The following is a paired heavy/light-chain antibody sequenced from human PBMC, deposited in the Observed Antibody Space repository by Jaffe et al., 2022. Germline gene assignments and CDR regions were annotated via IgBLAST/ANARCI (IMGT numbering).Heavy chain of an antibody. CDR1: GGSISSSSYY. CDR2: IYYSGST. J-gene: IGHJ6*03. Sequence: QLQLQESGPGLVKPSETLSLTCTVSGGSISSSSYYWGWIRQPPGKGLEWIGSIYYSGSTYYNPSLKSRVTISVDTSKNQFSLKLSSVTAADTAVYYCARHVQALGAMVQGSYYYYYMDVWGKGTTVTVSS. V-gene: IGHV4-39*01. D-gene: IGHD3-10*01. CDR3: ARHVQALGAMVQGSYYYYYMDV.
Light chain of an antibody. J-gene: IGLJ2*01. V-gene: IGLV3-19*01. CDR2: GKN. Sequence: SSELTQDPAVSVALGQTVRITCQGDSLRSYYASWYQQKPGQAPVLVIYGKNNRPSGIPDRFSGSSSGNTASLTITGAQAEDEADYYCNSRDSSGNLHVVFGGGTKLTVL. CDR1: SLRSYY. CDR3: NSRDSSGNLHVV.